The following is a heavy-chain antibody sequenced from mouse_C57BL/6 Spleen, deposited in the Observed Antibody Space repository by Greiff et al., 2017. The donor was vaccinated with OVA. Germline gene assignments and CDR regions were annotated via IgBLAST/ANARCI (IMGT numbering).Heavy chain of an antibody. Sequence: EVQGVESGGGLVQPGGSLKLSCAASGFTFSDYYMYWVHQTPEKRLEWVAYISNGGGSTYYPDTVKGRFTISRDNAKNTLYLQMSRLKSEDTAMYYCARRSGLLYAIDCWGQGTSVTVSS. CDR2: ISNGGGST. D-gene: IGHD2-10*01. J-gene: IGHJ4*01. V-gene: IGHV5-12*01. CDR3: ARRSGLLYAIDC. CDR1: GFTFSDYY.